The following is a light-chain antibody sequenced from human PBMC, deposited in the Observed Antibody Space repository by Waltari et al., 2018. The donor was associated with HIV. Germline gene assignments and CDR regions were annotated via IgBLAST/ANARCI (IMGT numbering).Light chain of an antibody. CDR2: QDT. J-gene: IGLJ3*02. Sequence: SYDLTQPPSVSVSPGQTASITCSGDKLGDKYACWYQQKPGQSPVLVIHQDTERPSGIPERFSGFKSGNTATLTISGTQTLDEADYYCQAWDINTAGVFGGGTKLTVL. CDR3: QAWDINTAGV. CDR1: KLGDKY. V-gene: IGLV3-1*01.